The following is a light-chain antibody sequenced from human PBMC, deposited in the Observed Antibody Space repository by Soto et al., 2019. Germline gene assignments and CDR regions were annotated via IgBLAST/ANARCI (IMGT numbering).Light chain of an antibody. Sequence: DVQMTQSPSSVSASVGDRVTITCRASQGVTSWLAWYQQKPGKAPKLLIYAASTLHSGVPSRFSGSGSGTEFTLSIASLQTQAAATYYCQQANSFPRPFGQGTQVEIK. V-gene: IGKV1-12*01. J-gene: IGKJ1*01. CDR1: QGVTSW. CDR3: QQANSFPRP. CDR2: AAS.